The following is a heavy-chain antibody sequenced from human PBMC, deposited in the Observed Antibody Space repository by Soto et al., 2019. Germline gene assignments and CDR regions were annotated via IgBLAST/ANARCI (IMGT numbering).Heavy chain of an antibody. V-gene: IGHV4-31*03. Sequence: SENLSLTCTVSGGSISSGGYYWSWIRQHPGKGLEWIGYIYYSGSTYYNPSLKSRVTISVDTSKNQFSLKLSSVTAADTAVYYCSRAYGGLDNGLDVWGQGSAVTVSS. CDR3: SRAYGGLDNGLDV. J-gene: IGHJ6*02. CDR2: IYYSGST. D-gene: IGHD5-12*01. CDR1: GGSISSGGYY.